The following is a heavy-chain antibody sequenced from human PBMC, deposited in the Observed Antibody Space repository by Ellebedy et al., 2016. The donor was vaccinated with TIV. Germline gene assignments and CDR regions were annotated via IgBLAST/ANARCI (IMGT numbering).Heavy chain of an antibody. V-gene: IGHV1-46*01. CDR2: INPSGGST. CDR1: GYTFTSYY. Sequence: ASVKVSXXASGYTFTSYYMHWVRQAPGQGLEWMGVINPSGGSTSYAQKFQGRVTMTRDTSTSTVYMELSSLRSEDTAVYYCARGPREVVVPAAIPDYFDYWGQGTLVTVSS. CDR3: ARGPREVVVPAAIPDYFDY. D-gene: IGHD2-2*01. J-gene: IGHJ4*02.